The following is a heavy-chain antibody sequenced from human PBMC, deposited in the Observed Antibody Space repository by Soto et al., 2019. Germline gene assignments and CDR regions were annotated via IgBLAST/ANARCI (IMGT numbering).Heavy chain of an antibody. CDR1: GGSISSSSYY. CDR2: IYYSGST. CDR3: ARLGEMATVRFDP. D-gene: IGHD5-12*01. Sequence: SETLSLTCTVSGGSISSSSYYWGWIRQPPGKGLEWIGSIYYSGSTYYNPSLKSRVTISVDTSKNQFSLKLSSVTAADTAVYYCARLGEMATVRFDPWGQGTLVTVSS. V-gene: IGHV4-39*01. J-gene: IGHJ5*02.